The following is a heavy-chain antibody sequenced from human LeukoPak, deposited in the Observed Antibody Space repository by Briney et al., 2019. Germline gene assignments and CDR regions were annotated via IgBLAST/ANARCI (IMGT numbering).Heavy chain of an antibody. CDR2: INHSGST. J-gene: IGHJ4*02. Sequence: PSETLSLTCAVSGGSISSVYWWTWVRQPPGRGLEWIGEINHSGSTNYNPSLNSRVTISVDESRNLFSLKLNSVTAADTAVYYCGRADVFGSGSSGVDSWGQGALVIVSS. D-gene: IGHD3-10*01. V-gene: IGHV4-4*02. CDR3: GRADVFGSGSSGVDS. CDR1: GGSISSVYW.